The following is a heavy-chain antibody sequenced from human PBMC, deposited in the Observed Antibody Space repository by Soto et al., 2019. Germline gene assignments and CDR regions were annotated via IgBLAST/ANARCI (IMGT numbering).Heavy chain of an antibody. V-gene: IGHV1-24*01. CDR2: FDPEDGET. Sequence: ASVKVSCKVSGYTLTELSMHWVRQAPGKGLEWMGGFDPEDGETIYAQKFQGRVTMTEDTSTDTAYMELSSLRSEDTVVYYCATHKWTGGQRGLDYWGQGTLVTVSS. D-gene: IGHD2-15*01. CDR3: ATHKWTGGQRGLDY. J-gene: IGHJ4*02. CDR1: GYTLTELS.